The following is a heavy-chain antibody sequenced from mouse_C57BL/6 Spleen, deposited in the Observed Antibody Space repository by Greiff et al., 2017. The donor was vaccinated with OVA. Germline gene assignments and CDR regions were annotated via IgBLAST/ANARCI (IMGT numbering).Heavy chain of an antibody. V-gene: IGHV5-17*01. CDR3: ARWGIDGGSY. J-gene: IGHJ2*01. Sequence: EVMLVESGGGLVKPGGSLKLSCAASGFTFSDYGMHWVRQAPEKGLEWVAYISSGSSTIYYADTVKGRFTISRDNAKNTLFLQMTSLRSEDTAMYYCARWGIDGGSYWGQGTTLTVSS. CDR1: GFTFSDYG. CDR2: ISSGSSTI.